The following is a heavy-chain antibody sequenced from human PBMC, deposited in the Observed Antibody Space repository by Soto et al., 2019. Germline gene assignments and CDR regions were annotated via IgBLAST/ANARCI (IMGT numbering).Heavy chain of an antibody. J-gene: IGHJ6*02. CDR2: VNPSSGGT. D-gene: IGHD4-17*01. V-gene: IGHV1-2*02. CDR3: AREGSADYGSYGMDV. CDR1: GFTDYY. Sequence: ASVKVSCKASGFTDYYIHWVRQAPGQGLEWMGWVNPSSGGTNYAQKFQGRVDMTRDTFISTAYMELSRLQSEDTAVYYCAREGSADYGSYGMDVWGQGTTVTVSS.